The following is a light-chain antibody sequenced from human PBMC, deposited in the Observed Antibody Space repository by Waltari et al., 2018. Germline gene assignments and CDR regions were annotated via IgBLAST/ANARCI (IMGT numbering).Light chain of an antibody. CDR3: CSYAGSYTVV. CDR2: DVS. CDR1: SSDVGGYNY. Sequence: QSALTQPRSVSGSPGQSVTISCTGTSSDVGGYNYVSWSQQPPGKAPKLMIYDVSKRPSGVPVRFSGSKSGNTASLTISGLQAEDEADYYCCSYAGSYTVVFGGGTKLTVL. J-gene: IGLJ2*01. V-gene: IGLV2-11*01.